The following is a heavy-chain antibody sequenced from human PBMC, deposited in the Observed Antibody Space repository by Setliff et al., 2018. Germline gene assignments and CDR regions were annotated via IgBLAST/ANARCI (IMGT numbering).Heavy chain of an antibody. D-gene: IGHD3-22*01. CDR1: GASINSSTFF. CDR3: ARRPYQHYDSSGYSVNYYMDV. Sequence: PSETLSLTCIVSGASINSSTFFWGWIRQTPGKGLEWIGSIYYSGTTYYNPSVRSRVTISVDTSKNQFSLKLSSVTAADTAVYFCARRPYQHYDSSGYSVNYYMDVWGKGTTVTVSS. CDR2: IYYSGTT. V-gene: IGHV4-39*01. J-gene: IGHJ6*03.